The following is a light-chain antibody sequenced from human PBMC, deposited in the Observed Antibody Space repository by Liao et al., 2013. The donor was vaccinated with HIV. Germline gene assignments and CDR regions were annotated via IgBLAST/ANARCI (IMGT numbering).Light chain of an antibody. CDR2: SDS. CDR3: QVWDSSSDHPGV. CDR1: NIGNKS. V-gene: IGLV3-21*04. J-gene: IGLJ3*02. Sequence: SYVLTQPPSVSVAPGKTASITCGGNNIGNKSVHWYQQKPGQAPVMVIYSDSDRPSGIPERFSGSNSGNTATLTISRVEAGDEADYYCQVWDSSSDHPGVFGGGTKVTV.